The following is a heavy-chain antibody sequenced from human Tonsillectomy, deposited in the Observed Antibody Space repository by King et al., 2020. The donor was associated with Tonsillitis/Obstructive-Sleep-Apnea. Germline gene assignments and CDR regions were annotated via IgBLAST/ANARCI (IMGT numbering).Heavy chain of an antibody. J-gene: IGHJ4*02. D-gene: IGHD6-13*01. CDR3: ARDGGIVAASH. Sequence: VQLVESGAEVKKPGASVKVSCKASGYTFTGYYMHWVRQAPGQGLEWMGWINHNTGDTIYAQKFQRRVTMTRDTSISTAYMELSRLRSGDTAVYYCARDGGIVAASHGGRGTLVTVSS. V-gene: IGHV1-2*02. CDR1: GYTFTGYY. CDR2: INHNTGDT.